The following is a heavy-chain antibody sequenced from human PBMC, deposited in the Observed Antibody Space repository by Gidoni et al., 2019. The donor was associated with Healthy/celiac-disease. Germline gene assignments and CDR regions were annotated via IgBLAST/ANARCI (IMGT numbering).Heavy chain of an antibody. J-gene: IGHJ6*02. D-gene: IGHD3-10*01. V-gene: IGHV1-69*01. CDR1: GGTFSSYA. Sequence: QVQLVQSGAEVKKPGSSVKVSCKASGGTFSSYAISWVRQAPGQGLAWMGGISPIFGTANYAQKFQGRVTITADESTSTAYMELSSLRSEDTAVYYCARNPYGPKSTQVHYYYYYGMDVWGQGTTVTVSS. CDR3: ARNPYGPKSTQVHYYYYYGMDV. CDR2: ISPIFGTA.